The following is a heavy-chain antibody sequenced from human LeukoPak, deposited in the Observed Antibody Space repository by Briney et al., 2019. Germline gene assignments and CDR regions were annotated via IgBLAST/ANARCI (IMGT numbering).Heavy chain of an antibody. Sequence: GGSLRLSCATSGFSLSRNGMHWVRQAPGKGLEWVAVISYDGSNKYYADSVKGRFTISRDNSKNTLYLQMNSLRAEDTAVYYCARDLGGGQTRAFDIWGQGTMVTVSS. V-gene: IGHV3-30*19. CDR1: GFSLSRNG. J-gene: IGHJ3*02. CDR2: ISYDGSNK. D-gene: IGHD1/OR15-1a*01. CDR3: ARDLGGGQTRAFDI.